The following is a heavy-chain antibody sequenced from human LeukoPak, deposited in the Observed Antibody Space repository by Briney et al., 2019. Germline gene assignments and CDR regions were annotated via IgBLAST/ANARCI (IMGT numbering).Heavy chain of an antibody. CDR1: GGSLRSDVC. CDR3: ASGQKLGF. D-gene: IGHD6-13*01. CDR2: IKQDGSDK. Sequence: ETLSLTCGVSGGSLRSDVCNWSWIRQPPGKGLEWVANIKQDGSDKYYVDSVKGRFTISRDNAKNSLYLQMNSLRAEDTAVYYCASGQKLGFWGQGTLVTVSS. V-gene: IGHV3-7*01. J-gene: IGHJ4*02.